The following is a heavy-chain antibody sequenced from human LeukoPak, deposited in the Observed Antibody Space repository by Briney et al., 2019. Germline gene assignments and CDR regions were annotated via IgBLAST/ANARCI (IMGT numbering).Heavy chain of an antibody. D-gene: IGHD1-26*01. CDR1: GFTFSSYA. V-gene: IGHV3-30*04. Sequence: GGSLRLSCAASGFTFSSYAMHWVRQAPGKGLEWVAVISYDGSNKYYADSVKGRFTISRDNAKNSLYLQMNSLRAEDTAIYYCARDPYNGNYGDSYYYYMDVWGKGTTVTISS. CDR3: ARDPYNGNYGDSYYYYMDV. CDR2: ISYDGSNK. J-gene: IGHJ6*03.